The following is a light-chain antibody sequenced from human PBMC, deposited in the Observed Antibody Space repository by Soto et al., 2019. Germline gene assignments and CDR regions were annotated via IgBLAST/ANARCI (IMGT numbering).Light chain of an antibody. CDR2: GNT. Sequence: QSVLTQPPSVSGAPGQRVTISCTGSSSNIGAGYDVHWYQQLPGTAPKLLIYGNTNRPSGVPDRFSGSKSGTSASLAITGLQAEDEADYYCQSYDSNLSDSVFGGGTKVTVL. CDR1: SSNIGAGYD. CDR3: QSYDSNLSDSV. V-gene: IGLV1-40*01. J-gene: IGLJ2*01.